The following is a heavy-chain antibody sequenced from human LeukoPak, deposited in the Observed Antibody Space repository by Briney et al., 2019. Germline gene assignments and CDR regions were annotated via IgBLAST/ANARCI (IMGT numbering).Heavy chain of an antibody. J-gene: IGHJ4*02. CDR1: GGSISSSPYY. CDR2: VYYSGST. D-gene: IGHD4-11*01. V-gene: IGHV4-39*01. Sequence: SETLSLTCTVSGGSISSSPYYWGWIRQPPGKGLEWIGSVYYSGSTYYNPSLRSRLTISVDTSNNQFSLKLSSVTAADTAIYYCAEYSDYGSHNFDYWGQGTLVTVSS. CDR3: AEYSDYGSHNFDY.